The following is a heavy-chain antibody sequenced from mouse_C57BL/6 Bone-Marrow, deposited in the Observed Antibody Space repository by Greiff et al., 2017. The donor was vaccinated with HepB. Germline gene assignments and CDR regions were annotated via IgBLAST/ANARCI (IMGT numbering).Heavy chain of an antibody. CDR3: TRPNYYGSIPFDY. D-gene: IGHD1-1*01. CDR2: IDPETGGT. Sequence: QVQLQQSGAELVRPGASVTLSCKASGYTFTDYEMHWVKQTPVHGLEWIGAIDPETGGTAYNQKFKGKAILTADKSSSTAYMELRSLTSEDSAVYDCTRPNYYGSIPFDYWGQGTTLTVSS. J-gene: IGHJ2*01. V-gene: IGHV1-15*01. CDR1: GYTFTDYE.